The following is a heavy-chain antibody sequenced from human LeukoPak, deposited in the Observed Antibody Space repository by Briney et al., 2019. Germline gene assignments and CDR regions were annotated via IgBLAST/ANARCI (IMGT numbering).Heavy chain of an antibody. V-gene: IGHV1-2*02. Sequence: DSVKVSCKASGCTFSGTGWYLYWLRQAPGQGLECMGWIHPNNGDTAYAQKFEGRVAMTRDTSISTAYMELRRLRPDDTAVYFCARDGPAQMVDLDYWGQGTLVTVSS. CDR3: ARDGPAQMVDLDY. J-gene: IGHJ4*02. CDR1: GCTFSGTGWY. CDR2: IHPNNGDT. D-gene: IGHD3-10*01.